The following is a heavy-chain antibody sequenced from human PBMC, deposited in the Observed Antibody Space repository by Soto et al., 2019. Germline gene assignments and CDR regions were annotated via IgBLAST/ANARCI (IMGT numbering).Heavy chain of an antibody. CDR3: ASRDPGTSVDY. D-gene: IGHD1-7*01. Sequence: SETLSLTCAVSGGSFTSNNWWTWVRQPPGQGLEWIGEIYRTGSTNYNPSLKSRVTISLDQSENQFSLKVTSLTAADTAVYYCASRDPGTSVDYWGQGTLVTVSS. J-gene: IGHJ4*02. CDR1: GGSFTSNNW. CDR2: IYRTGST. V-gene: IGHV4-4*02.